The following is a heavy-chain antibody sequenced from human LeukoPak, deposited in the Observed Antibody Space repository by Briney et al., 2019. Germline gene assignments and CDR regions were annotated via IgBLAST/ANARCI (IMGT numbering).Heavy chain of an antibody. D-gene: IGHD3-22*01. CDR1: GYSFTSYW. Sequence: GESLKIPCKGSGYSFTSYWISWVRQMPGKGLEWMGIIYPGDSDTRYSPSFQGQVTISADKSISTAYLQWSSLKASDTAMYYCARTYDSSGYLFDYWGQGTLVTVSS. J-gene: IGHJ4*02. V-gene: IGHV5-51*01. CDR3: ARTYDSSGYLFDY. CDR2: IYPGDSDT.